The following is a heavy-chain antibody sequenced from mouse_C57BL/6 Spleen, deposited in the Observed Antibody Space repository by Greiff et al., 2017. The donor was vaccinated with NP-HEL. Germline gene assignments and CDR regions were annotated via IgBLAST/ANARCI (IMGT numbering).Heavy chain of an antibody. CDR3: TGIYDGYYEYFDY. V-gene: IGHV14-4*01. J-gene: IGHJ2*01. D-gene: IGHD2-3*01. CDR1: GFNIKDDY. Sequence: EVKLQESGAELVRPGASVKLSCTASGFNIKDDYMHWVKQRPEQGLEWIGWIDPENGDTEYASKFQGKATITADTSSNTAYLQLSSLTSVDTAVYYCTGIYDGYYEYFDYWGQGTTLTVSS. CDR2: IDPENGDT.